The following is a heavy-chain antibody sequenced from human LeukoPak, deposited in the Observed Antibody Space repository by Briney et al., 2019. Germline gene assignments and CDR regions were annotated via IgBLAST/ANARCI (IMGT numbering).Heavy chain of an antibody. D-gene: IGHD3-22*01. J-gene: IGHJ5*02. Sequence: GASVKVSCKASGYTLTCYDINWVRQATGQGLEWMGWMNPNSGNTGYAQKFQGRVTMTRNTSISTAYMELSSLRSEDTAVYYCARDQRNYYDSSGFLNWFDPWGQGTLVTVSS. CDR1: GYTLTCYD. CDR2: MNPNSGNT. V-gene: IGHV1-8*01. CDR3: ARDQRNYYDSSGFLNWFDP.